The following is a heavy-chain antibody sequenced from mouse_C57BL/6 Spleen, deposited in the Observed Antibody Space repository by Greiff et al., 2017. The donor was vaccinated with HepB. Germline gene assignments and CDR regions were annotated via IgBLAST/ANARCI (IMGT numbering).Heavy chain of an antibody. Sequence: EVMLVESEGGLVQPGSSMKLSCTASGFTFSDYYMAWVRQVPEKGLEWVANINYDGSSTYYLDSLKSRFIISRDNAKNILYLQMSSLKSEDTATYYCARDAFYYYGSRSYAMDYWGQGTSVTVSS. V-gene: IGHV5-16*01. J-gene: IGHJ4*01. D-gene: IGHD1-1*01. CDR1: GFTFSDYY. CDR2: INYDGSST. CDR3: ARDAFYYYGSRSYAMDY.